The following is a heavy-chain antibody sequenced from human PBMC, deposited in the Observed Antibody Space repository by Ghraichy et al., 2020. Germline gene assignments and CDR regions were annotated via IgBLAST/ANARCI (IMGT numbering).Heavy chain of an antibody. D-gene: IGHD6-13*01. J-gene: IGHJ5*02. CDR3: AKDSPASSYSSSWYKGNWFDP. CDR1: GFTFSSYA. V-gene: IGHV3-23*01. Sequence: GGSLRLSCAASGFTFSSYAMSWVRQAPGKGLEWVSAISGSGGSTYYADSVKGRFTISRDNSKNTLYLQMNSLRAEDTAVYYCAKDSPASSYSSSWYKGNWFDPWGQGTLVTVSS. CDR2: ISGSGGST.